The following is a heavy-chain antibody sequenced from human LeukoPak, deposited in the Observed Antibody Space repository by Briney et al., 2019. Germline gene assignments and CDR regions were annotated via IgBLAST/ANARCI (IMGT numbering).Heavy chain of an antibody. Sequence: GGSLRLSCAASGFTFSSYGMHWVRQAPGKGLEWVAVISYDGSNKYYADSVKGQFTISRDNSKNTLYLQMNSLRAEDTAVYYCAKDSFSGYGFFDYWGQGTLVTVSS. CDR3: AKDSFSGYGFFDY. CDR1: GFTFSSYG. J-gene: IGHJ4*02. V-gene: IGHV3-30*18. D-gene: IGHD5-12*01. CDR2: ISYDGSNK.